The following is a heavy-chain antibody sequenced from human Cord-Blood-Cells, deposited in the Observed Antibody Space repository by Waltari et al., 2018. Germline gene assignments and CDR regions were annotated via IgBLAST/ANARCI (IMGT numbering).Heavy chain of an antibody. Sequence: QVQLVQSGAEVKKPGASVKVSCKASGYTCTTYAMHWVRQAPGQRLEWMGWINAGNGNTKYSQKFQGRVTITRDTSASTAYMGLSSLRSEDTAVYYCASAAVDYWGQGTLVTVSS. J-gene: IGHJ4*02. CDR3: ASAAVDY. V-gene: IGHV1-3*01. CDR2: INAGNGNT. D-gene: IGHD6-13*01. CDR1: GYTCTTYA.